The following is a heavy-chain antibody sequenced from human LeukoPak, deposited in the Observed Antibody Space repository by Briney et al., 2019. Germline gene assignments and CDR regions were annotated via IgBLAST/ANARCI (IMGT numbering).Heavy chain of an antibody. Sequence: GASVKVSCKASGYTFTSYGISWVRQAPGQGLEWMGWISAYNGNTNYAQKLQGRITMTTDTSTSTAYMELRSLRSDDTAVYYCLIMVRGVADYWGQGTLVTVSS. CDR3: LIMVRGVADY. J-gene: IGHJ4*02. CDR2: ISAYNGNT. D-gene: IGHD3-10*01. CDR1: GYTFTSYG. V-gene: IGHV1-18*01.